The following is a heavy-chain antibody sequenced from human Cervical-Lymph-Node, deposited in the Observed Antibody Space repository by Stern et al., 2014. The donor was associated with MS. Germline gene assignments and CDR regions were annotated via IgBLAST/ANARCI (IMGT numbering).Heavy chain of an antibody. V-gene: IGHV4-4*02. CDR1: GDSISSTYS. Sequence: QLQLQESGPGLVKPSGTLSLTCAVSGDSISSTYSWTWVRQAPGKGLQWIGEIYQSGITNFNPSLKSRVTISMDKSKNQFSLNLDSATAADTAVYYCARGGFGGHYDSRELDYWGQGTLVTVSA. D-gene: IGHD5-12*01. J-gene: IGHJ4*02. CDR3: ARGGFGGHYDSRELDY. CDR2: IYQSGIT.